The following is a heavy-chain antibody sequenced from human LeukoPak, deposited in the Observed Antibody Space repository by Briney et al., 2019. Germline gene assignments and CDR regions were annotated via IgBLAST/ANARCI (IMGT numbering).Heavy chain of an antibody. J-gene: IGHJ4*02. D-gene: IGHD4-23*01. V-gene: IGHV4-4*07. CDR1: GGSISSYY. CDR2: IYTSGST. CDR3: ARLTPDYGGFATFYD. Sequence: SETLSLTCTVSGGSISSYYWSWIRQPAGKGLEWIGRIYTSGSTNYNPSLKSRVTMSVDTSKNQFSLKLSSVTAADTAVYYCARLTPDYGGFATFYDWGQGTLVPVSS.